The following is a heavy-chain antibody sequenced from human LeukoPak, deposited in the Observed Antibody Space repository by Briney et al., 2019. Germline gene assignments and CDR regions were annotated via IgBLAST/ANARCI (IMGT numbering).Heavy chain of an antibody. J-gene: IGHJ4*02. D-gene: IGHD1-26*01. V-gene: IGHV3-9*01. CDR3: TRGAPYYFDY. CDR1: GFTFYDYV. Sequence: PGRSLRLSCAASGFTFYDYVMHWVRQAPGKGLEGVSGITWNSASICYADSVKGRFTISRDNAKNFLYLQMNRLRAEDTAFYYCTRGAPYYFDYGGQGTLVTVSS. CDR2: ITWNSASI.